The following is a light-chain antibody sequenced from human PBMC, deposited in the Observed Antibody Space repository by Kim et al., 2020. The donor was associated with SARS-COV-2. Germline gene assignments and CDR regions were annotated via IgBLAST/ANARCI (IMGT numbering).Light chain of an antibody. J-gene: IGLJ3*02. Sequence: GPLTLTCATGTGAVARRHVRDSFQKQPRKATTALIYNTNNKYSWTPARFSGAVLGGKAALTLSNVQPDDEADYYCLLFYGGGHLRLFGGGTKVTVL. CDR3: LLFYGGGHLRL. V-gene: IGLV7-43*01. CDR2: NTN. CDR1: TGAVARRHV.